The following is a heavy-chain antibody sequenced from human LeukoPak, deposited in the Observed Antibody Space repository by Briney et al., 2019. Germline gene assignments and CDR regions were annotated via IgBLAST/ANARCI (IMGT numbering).Heavy chain of an antibody. J-gene: IGHJ4*02. CDR3: AREKLVGATTSY. CDR1: GYSISSGYV. CDR2: IHHSGST. Sequence: ASETLSLTCIVSGYSISSGYVWGWIRQPPGKGLEWIGNIHHSGSTYYNPSLKSRVTISVDTSKNQLSLKLSSVTAADTAVYYCAREKLVGATTSYWGQGTLVTVSS. V-gene: IGHV4-38-2*02. D-gene: IGHD1-26*01.